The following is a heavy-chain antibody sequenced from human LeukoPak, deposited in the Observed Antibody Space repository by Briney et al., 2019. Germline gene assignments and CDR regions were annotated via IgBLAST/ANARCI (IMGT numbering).Heavy chain of an antibody. J-gene: IGHJ5*02. CDR2: MYYSGST. Sequence: SETLSLTCTVSGGSISSYYWSWIRQPPGKGLEWIGYMYYSGSTNYNPSTNYNPSLKSRVTISVDTSKNQFSLKLSSVTAADTAVYYCARVMNWFDPWGQGTLVTVSS. CDR3: ARVMNWFDP. CDR1: GGSISSYY. V-gene: IGHV4-59*12.